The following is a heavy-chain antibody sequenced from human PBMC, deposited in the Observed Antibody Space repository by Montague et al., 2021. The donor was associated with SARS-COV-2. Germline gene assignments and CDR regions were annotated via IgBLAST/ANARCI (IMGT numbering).Heavy chain of an antibody. J-gene: IGHJ3*01. CDR3: AGVPDYYDRSGYYFDAFDF. V-gene: IGHV4-34*01. CDR1: GGSLSGYY. D-gene: IGHD3-22*01. Sequence: SETLSLTCAVYGGSLSGYYWSWIRKPPGKGLELIGEINHSGSITYNPSLKSRVTISVDTSKNQFSLKLSSVTAADTAVYYCAGVPDYYDRSGYYFDAFDFGGRGRMVTVSS. CDR2: INHSGSI.